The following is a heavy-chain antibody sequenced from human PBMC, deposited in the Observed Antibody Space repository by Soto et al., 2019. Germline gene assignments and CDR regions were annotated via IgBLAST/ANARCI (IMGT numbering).Heavy chain of an antibody. V-gene: IGHV1-69*01. CDR2: IIPIFGTA. Sequence: QVQLVQSGAEVKKPGSSVKVSCKASGGTFSSYAISWVRQAPGQVLEWMGGIIPIFGTANYAQKFQGRVTITADESTSTAYMELSSLRSEDTAVYYCARGDIVVVVAISTFDAFDIWGQGTMVTVSS. CDR3: ARGDIVVVVAISTFDAFDI. CDR1: GGTFSSYA. D-gene: IGHD2-15*01. J-gene: IGHJ3*02.